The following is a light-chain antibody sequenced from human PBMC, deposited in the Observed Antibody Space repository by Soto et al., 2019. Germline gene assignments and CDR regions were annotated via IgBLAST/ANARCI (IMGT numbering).Light chain of an antibody. CDR3: QQSYTMPIT. CDR1: QSISNR. CDR2: TAS. J-gene: IGKJ3*01. Sequence: DIQMTQSPPSLSAYVGDRVTITCRASQSISNRLNWYQQQPGKAPKLLIYTASSLEGGVPSRFSGSGSGTDFILTINSLQPEDFATYYCQQSYTMPITFGHGTTVDIK. V-gene: IGKV1-39*01.